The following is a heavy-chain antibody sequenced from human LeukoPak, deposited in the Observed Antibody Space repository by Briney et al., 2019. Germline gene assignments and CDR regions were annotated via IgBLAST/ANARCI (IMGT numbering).Heavy chain of an antibody. V-gene: IGHV3-7*01. CDR1: GFTFSSYW. CDR3: ARGRRRFGELKYYFDY. Sequence: GGSLRLSCAASGFTFSSYWMNWVRQAPGKGLEWVANIKQDGGEKYYVDSQKGRFTISRDNAKNSLYLQMNSLRAEDTAVYYCARGRRRFGELKYYFDYWGQGTLVTVSS. J-gene: IGHJ4*02. D-gene: IGHD3-10*01. CDR2: IKQDGGEK.